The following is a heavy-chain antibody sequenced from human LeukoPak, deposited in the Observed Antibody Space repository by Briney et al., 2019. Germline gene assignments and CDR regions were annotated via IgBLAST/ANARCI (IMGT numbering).Heavy chain of an antibody. CDR3: ARGGYYDSESYYLNY. CDR1: GYSFTNYW. CDR2: IYPGDSDT. V-gene: IGHV5-51*01. D-gene: IGHD3-10*01. Sequence: GESLEISCKVSGYSFTNYWIGWVRQMPGKGLEWMGIIYPGDSDTRYSPSFQGQVTISADKSISTAYLQWNCLKASDTAIYYCARGGYYDSESYYLNYWGQGTLVTVSS. J-gene: IGHJ4*02.